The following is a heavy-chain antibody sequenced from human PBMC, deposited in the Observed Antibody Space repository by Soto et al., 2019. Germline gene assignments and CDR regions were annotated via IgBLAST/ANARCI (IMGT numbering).Heavy chain of an antibody. CDR3: VHSRGYVGFDY. CDR2: IYWDGDK. CDR1: GFSLTTYGVG. J-gene: IGHJ4*02. V-gene: IGHV2-5*02. D-gene: IGHD5-12*01. Sequence: HITLKETGPTLVNPTQTLTLTCTFSGFSLTTYGVGVGWIRQPPGKALEWLAFIYWDGDKRYSPSLKSRLTITKDTSKSQVDLRMTNMDPVDTATDSCVHSRGYVGFDYWGQGILVTVSS.